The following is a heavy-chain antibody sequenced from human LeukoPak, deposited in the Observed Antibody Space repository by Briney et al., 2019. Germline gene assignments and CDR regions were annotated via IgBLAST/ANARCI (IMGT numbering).Heavy chain of an antibody. CDR2: IYYSGTT. V-gene: IGHV4-59*08. CDR1: GGXISSYY. CDR3: ARGGYSSGFYYFDY. Sequence: SETLSLTCTVSGGXISSYYSSWIRQPPGKGLEWIGYIYYSGTTNYNPSLMSRVTISVDMSKNDFSLRLSSVTAADTAVYYCARGGYSSGFYYFDYWGQGILVTVSS. D-gene: IGHD2-15*01. J-gene: IGHJ4*02.